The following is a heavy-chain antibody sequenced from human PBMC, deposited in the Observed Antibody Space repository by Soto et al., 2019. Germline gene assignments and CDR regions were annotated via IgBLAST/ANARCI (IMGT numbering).Heavy chain of an antibody. CDR1: GFTFSSYS. V-gene: IGHV3-21*01. J-gene: IGHJ4*02. CDR2: ISSSSSYI. D-gene: IGHD2-15*01. CDR3: ASVVDIRSGPFDY. Sequence: EVQLVESGGGLVKPGGSLRLSCAASGFTFSSYSMNWVRQAPGKGLEWVSSISSSSSYIYYADSVKGRFTISRDNAKNSLYLQMNSLRAEDTAVYYCASVVDIRSGPFDYWGKGTLVTVAS.